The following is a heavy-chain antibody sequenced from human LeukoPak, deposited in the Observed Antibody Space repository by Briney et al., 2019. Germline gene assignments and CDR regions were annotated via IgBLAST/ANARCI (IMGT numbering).Heavy chain of an antibody. CDR1: GGSISNYY. D-gene: IGHD2-2*01. Sequence: SETLSLTCTVSGGSISNYYWAWIRQPPGKGLEWIGYIYYTGSTNHNPSLKSRVPLSVDTSKNQFSLKLSSVTAADTAVYYCAARYCTSSSCHSNFDYWGQGTLVTVSS. CDR3: AARYCTSSSCHSNFDY. J-gene: IGHJ4*02. CDR2: IYYTGST. V-gene: IGHV4-59*01.